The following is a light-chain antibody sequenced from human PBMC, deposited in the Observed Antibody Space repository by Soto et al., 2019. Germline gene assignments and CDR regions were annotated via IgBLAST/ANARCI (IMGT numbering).Light chain of an antibody. Sequence: TQSPGILSLSPGERATLSCRASQTVDSNYFAWYQQKPGQAPRLLIYGISSRATGIPDRFSGSGSGTDFTLTISRLEPEDFAVYYCQQYGSSPRTFGQGTKVDIK. V-gene: IGKV3-20*01. CDR3: QQYGSSPRT. CDR1: QTVDSNY. J-gene: IGKJ1*01. CDR2: GIS.